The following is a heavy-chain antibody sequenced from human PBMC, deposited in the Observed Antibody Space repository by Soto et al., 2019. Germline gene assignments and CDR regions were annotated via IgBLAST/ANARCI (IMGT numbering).Heavy chain of an antibody. CDR2: LYYGRSA. CDR3: SLRSRAVVPAY. J-gene: IGHJ4*02. D-gene: IGHD3-22*01. Sequence: QVQLQESGPGLVKPSETLSLTCAVSGDSISSYYCMWIRQPPGKVLESIGYLYYGRSANYNPSLMSRVTLSEDTSTNQCSLTLSSMTAADTAVYYCSLRSRAVVPAYWGQGTLVTVSS. CDR1: GDSISSYY. V-gene: IGHV4-59*01.